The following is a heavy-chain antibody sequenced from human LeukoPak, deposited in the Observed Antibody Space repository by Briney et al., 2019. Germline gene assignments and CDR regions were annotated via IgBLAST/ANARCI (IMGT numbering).Heavy chain of an antibody. CDR2: ISGSGGST. V-gene: IGHV3-23*01. CDR3: AKDLLRYYDILTGYYSVSYFDY. D-gene: IGHD3-9*01. Sequence: GGSLRLSCAASGFTFSSHAMSWVRQAPGKGLEWVSAISGSGGSTYYADSVKGRFTISRDNSKNTLYLQMNSLRAEDTAVYYCAKDLLRYYDILTGYYSVSYFDYWGQGTLVTVSS. J-gene: IGHJ4*02. CDR1: GFTFSSHA.